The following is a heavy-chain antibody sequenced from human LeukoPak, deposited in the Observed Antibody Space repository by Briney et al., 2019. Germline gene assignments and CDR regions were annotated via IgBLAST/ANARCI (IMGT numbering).Heavy chain of an antibody. CDR2: IYYNGSP. D-gene: IGHD3-10*01. V-gene: IGHV4-59*01. Sequence: SQTLSLTCTVSGGSISSYYWSWIRQPPGKRLEWIGYIYYNGSPNYNPSLKSRVTISVDTSKNQFSLKLSSVTAADTAVYYCARNRRISMVRGVTYYFDYWGQGTLVTVSS. CDR1: GGSISSYY. J-gene: IGHJ4*02. CDR3: ARNRRISMVRGVTYYFDY.